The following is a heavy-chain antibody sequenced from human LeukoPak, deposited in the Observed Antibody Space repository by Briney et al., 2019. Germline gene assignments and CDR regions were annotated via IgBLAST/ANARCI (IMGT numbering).Heavy chain of an antibody. CDR3: ARSQETRDSAAFDI. CDR2: INAGNGNT. CDR1: GYTFTSYA. Sequence: ASVKVSGKASGYTFTSYAMHWVRQAPGQRLEWMGWINAGNGNTKYSQKFQGRVTITRDTSASTAYMELSSLRSEDTAVYYCARSQETRDSAAFDIWGQGTMVTVSS. V-gene: IGHV1-3*01. D-gene: IGHD5-24*01. J-gene: IGHJ3*02.